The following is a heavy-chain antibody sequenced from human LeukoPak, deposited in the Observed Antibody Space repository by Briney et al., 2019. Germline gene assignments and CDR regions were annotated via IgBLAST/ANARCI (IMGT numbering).Heavy chain of an antibody. D-gene: IGHD2-2*01. CDR3: ARVNPRGSTSCYW. CDR2: ISYDGSNK. CDR1: GFTFSSYG. V-gene: IGHV3-30*03. Sequence: GGSLRLSCAASGFTFSSYGMHWVRQAPGKGLEWVAVISYDGSNKYYADSVKGRFTISRDNSKNTLYLQMNSLRSEDTAVYYCARVNPRGSTSCYWWGQGTLVTVSS. J-gene: IGHJ4*02.